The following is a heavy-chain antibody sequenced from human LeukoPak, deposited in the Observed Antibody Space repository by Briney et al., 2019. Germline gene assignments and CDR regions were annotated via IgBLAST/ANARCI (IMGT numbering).Heavy chain of an antibody. Sequence: SGTLSLTCTVSGGSISSFYWSWIRQPPGKGLEWIGYVYYSGSTNYNPSLKSRVTMSVDTSKNQFSLKLTSVTAADTAVYYCARRSFVGGFHYGMDVWGQGTTVTVSS. V-gene: IGHV4-59*08. CDR3: ARRSFVGGFHYGMDV. J-gene: IGHJ6*02. CDR1: GGSISSFY. CDR2: VYYSGST. D-gene: IGHD2/OR15-2a*01.